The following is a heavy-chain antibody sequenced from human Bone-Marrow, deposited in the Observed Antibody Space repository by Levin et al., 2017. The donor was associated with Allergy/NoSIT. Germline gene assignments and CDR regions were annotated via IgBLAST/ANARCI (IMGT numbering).Heavy chain of an antibody. CDR2: IYYSGSS. V-gene: IGHV4-39*01. J-gene: IGHJ4*02. Sequence: PSETLSLTCTVSGVSVSNSRYYWAWIRQPPGKRLEWIGTIYYSGSSDYKPSLKSRLTMSLETSRNQFSLNLKSVTAADMAIYYCARLADYVWGSFRTDFDYWGQGTRVSVSS. CDR1: GVSVSNSRYY. D-gene: IGHD3-16*02. CDR3: ARLADYVWGSFRTDFDY.